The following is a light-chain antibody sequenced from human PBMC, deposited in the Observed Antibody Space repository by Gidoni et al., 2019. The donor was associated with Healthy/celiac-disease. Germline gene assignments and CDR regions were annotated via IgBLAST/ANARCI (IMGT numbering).Light chain of an antibody. CDR3: QQYGRSPYT. J-gene: IGKJ2*01. CDR1: QSVSSNY. V-gene: IGKV3-20*01. Sequence: DIELTQSPGTLSLSPGERATLSCRASQSVSSNYLAWYQQKPGQAPRLLNYGAASRATGIPNRFGSSWSGTDFPLTISILAPEDFALYYCQQYGRSPYTFGQGTKLEIK. CDR2: GAA.